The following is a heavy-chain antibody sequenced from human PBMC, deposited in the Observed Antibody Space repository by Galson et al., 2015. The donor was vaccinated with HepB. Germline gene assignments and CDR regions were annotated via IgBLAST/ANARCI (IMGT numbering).Heavy chain of an antibody. V-gene: IGHV3-74*01. J-gene: IGHJ4*02. D-gene: IGHD3-10*01. CDR1: GFTFGNYW. CDR3: VRTITPAPIPLFDC. CDR2: IKSDGETA. Sequence: SLRLSCAASGFTFGNYWMHWVRQAPGKGLVWVSRIKSDGETADYADSVKGRFTISRDNAKNTLSLQMESLRAEDTALYYCVRTITPAPIPLFDCWGQVTLVTVSS.